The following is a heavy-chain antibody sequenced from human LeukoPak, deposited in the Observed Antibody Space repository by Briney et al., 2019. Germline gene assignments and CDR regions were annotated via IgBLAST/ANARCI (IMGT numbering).Heavy chain of an antibody. Sequence: GGSLRLSCAASGFTVSNNYMAWVRQAPGKGLEWAANIRPDGSERYYVDAVKGRFTISRDNAKNSLYLQMNSLRAEDTAVYYCARGLVGDFWSGSPFDFWGQGSLVSVSS. D-gene: IGHD3-3*01. V-gene: IGHV3-7*01. CDR1: GFTVSNNY. CDR3: ARGLVGDFWSGSPFDF. CDR2: IRPDGSER. J-gene: IGHJ4*02.